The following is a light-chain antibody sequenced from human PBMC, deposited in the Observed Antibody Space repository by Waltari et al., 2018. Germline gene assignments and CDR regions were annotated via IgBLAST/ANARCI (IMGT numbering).Light chain of an antibody. V-gene: IGKV3-11*01. CDR3: QQRRDWPLT. CDR1: RAIGKV. J-gene: IGKJ4*01. CDR2: DAS. Sequence: EIVLTQSPATLSLSPGERAQISCRAIRAIGKVLAWYQQKPGQPPRLLIFDASSRAPGVPARFSGGGSETDFALTINSLEPEDFAVYYCQQRRDWPLTFGGGTKVEI.